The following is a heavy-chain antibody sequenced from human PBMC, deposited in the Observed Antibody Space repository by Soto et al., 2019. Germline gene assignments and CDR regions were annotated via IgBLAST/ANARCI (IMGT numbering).Heavy chain of an antibody. CDR2: IYYSGNT. V-gene: IGHV4-30-4*01. Sequence: QVQLQESGPGRVKPSQTLSLTCTVSGGSISSGDYYWSWIRQPPGKGLEWVGYIYYSGNTYYNPSLKSRITISVDTSTNHFFLKVNSVTAADTAVYYCARLLPSGGAFDIWGQGTMVTVSS. D-gene: IGHD3-16*01. J-gene: IGHJ3*02. CDR3: ARLLPSGGAFDI. CDR1: GGSISSGDYY.